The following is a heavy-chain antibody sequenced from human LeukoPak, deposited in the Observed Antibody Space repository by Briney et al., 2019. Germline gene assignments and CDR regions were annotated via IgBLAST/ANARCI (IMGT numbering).Heavy chain of an antibody. CDR3: AKDTDYDGSGSYSDP. Sequence: PGGSLRLSCAASGFTFSSYAMSWVRQAPGKGLEWVSAISGSGGSTHYADSVKGRFTISRDNSKNTLYLQMNSLRAEDTAVYYCAKDTDYDGSGSYSDPWGQGTLVTVSS. V-gene: IGHV3-23*01. D-gene: IGHD3-10*01. CDR2: ISGSGGST. J-gene: IGHJ5*02. CDR1: GFTFSSYA.